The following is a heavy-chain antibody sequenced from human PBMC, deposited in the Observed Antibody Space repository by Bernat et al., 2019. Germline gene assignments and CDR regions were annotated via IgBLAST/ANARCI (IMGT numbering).Heavy chain of an antibody. CDR3: ARGRYGSGSYSIYYYGMDV. CDR2: ISSSSSTI. V-gene: IGHV3-48*02. CDR1: GFTFSSWS. J-gene: IGHJ6*02. Sequence: EVQLVESGGGLVQPGGSLRLSCAASGFTFSSWSMNWVRQAPGKGREWVSYISSSSSTIYHADSVKGRFTISRDNAKNSLYLQMNSLRDEDTALYYCARGRYGSGSYSIYYYGMDVWGQGTTVTVSS. D-gene: IGHD3-10*01.